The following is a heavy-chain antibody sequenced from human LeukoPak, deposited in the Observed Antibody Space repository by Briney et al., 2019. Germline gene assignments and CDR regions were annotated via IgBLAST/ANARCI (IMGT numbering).Heavy chain of an antibody. CDR3: ARGHHGGNRALWYFDL. Sequence: SETLSLTCAVYGGSFSGYYWSWIRQPPGKGLEWIGEINLSGSTNYNPSLKSRVTISVDTSKNQFSLKLSSVTAADTAVYYCARGHHGGNRALWYFDLWGRGTLVTVSS. V-gene: IGHV4-34*01. J-gene: IGHJ2*01. CDR1: GGSFSGYY. CDR2: INLSGST. D-gene: IGHD4-23*01.